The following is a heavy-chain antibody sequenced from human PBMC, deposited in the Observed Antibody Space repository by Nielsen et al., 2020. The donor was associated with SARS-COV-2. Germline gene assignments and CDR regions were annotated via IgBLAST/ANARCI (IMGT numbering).Heavy chain of an antibody. CDR2: IIPILGIA. J-gene: IGHJ6*02. D-gene: IGHD6-13*01. V-gene: IGHV1-69*02. Sequence: WVRQAPGQGLEWMGRIIPILGIANYAQKFRGRVTITADKSTSTAYMELSSLRSEDTAVYYCASAAAGTYYYYYGMDVWGQGTTVTVSS. CDR3: ASAAAGTYYYYYGMDV.